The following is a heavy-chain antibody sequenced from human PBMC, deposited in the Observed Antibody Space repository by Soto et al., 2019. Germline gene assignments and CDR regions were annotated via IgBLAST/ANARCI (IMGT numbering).Heavy chain of an antibody. CDR3: ARALGSGSSFEHFHH. Sequence: QVQLAQSGAEVKKPGSSVKVSCKASGGTFSYSPVSWVRQAPGQGLEWMGGISPMFGTADYAQKFQGRVTITADESTSTTYMELRGLRSEDTAVYYCARALGSGSSFEHFHHWGQGTLVTVSS. D-gene: IGHD6-6*01. V-gene: IGHV1-69*01. J-gene: IGHJ1*01. CDR1: GGTFSYSP. CDR2: ISPMFGTA.